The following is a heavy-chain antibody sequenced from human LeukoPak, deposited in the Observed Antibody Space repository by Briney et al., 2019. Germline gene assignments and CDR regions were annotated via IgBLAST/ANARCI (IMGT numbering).Heavy chain of an antibody. CDR2: IWYDGSNK. Sequence: GRSLRLSCAASGFTFSSYGMHWVRQAPGKGREWVAVIWYDGSNKYYADSVKGRFTISRDNSKNTLYLQMNSLRAEDTAVYYCARDQGDYGDYYYYYGMDVWGQGTTVTVSS. CDR1: GFTFSSYG. CDR3: ARDQGDYGDYYYYYGMDV. V-gene: IGHV3-33*01. D-gene: IGHD4-17*01. J-gene: IGHJ6*02.